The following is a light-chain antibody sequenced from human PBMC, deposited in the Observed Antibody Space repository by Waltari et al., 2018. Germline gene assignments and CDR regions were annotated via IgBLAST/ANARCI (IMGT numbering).Light chain of an antibody. CDR3: QQSYSTPFT. V-gene: IGKV1-39*01. CDR2: AAS. J-gene: IGKJ3*01. CDR1: QSISSY. Sequence: DIQMTQSPSSLSASVEDRVTITCRASQSISSYLNWYQQKPGKAPKLLIYAASSLQSGVPSRCRCSGSGTDFTRTINSLQHEDFATYFCQQSYSTPFTCGPGTKVDIK.